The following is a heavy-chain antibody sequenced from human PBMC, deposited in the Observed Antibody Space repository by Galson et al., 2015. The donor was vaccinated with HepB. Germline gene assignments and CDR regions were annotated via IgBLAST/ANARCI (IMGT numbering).Heavy chain of an antibody. CDR2: ISSSSSTI. CDR3: ARYGSGSSGVGMDV. J-gene: IGHJ6*02. V-gene: IGHV3-48*04. Sequence: SLRLSCAASGFTFSSYSMNWVRQAPGKGLEWVSYISSSSSTIYYADSVKGRFTISRDNAKNSLYLQMNSLRAEDTAVYYCARYGSGSSGVGMDVWGQGTTVTVSS. CDR1: GFTFSSYS. D-gene: IGHD3-10*01.